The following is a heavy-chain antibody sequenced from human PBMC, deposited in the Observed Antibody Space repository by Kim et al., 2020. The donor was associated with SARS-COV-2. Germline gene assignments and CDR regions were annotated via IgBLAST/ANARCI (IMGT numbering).Heavy chain of an antibody. J-gene: IGHJ4*02. CDR1: GGSFSGYY. CDR2: INHSGST. CDR3: ARQRYYYAEPAADY. D-gene: IGHD3-10*01. V-gene: IGHV4-34*01. Sequence: SETLSLTCAVYGGSFSGYYWSWIRQPPGKGLEWIGEINHSGSTNYNPSLKSRVTISVDTSKNQFSLKLSSVTAADTAVYYCARQRYYYAEPAADYWGQGTLVTVSS.